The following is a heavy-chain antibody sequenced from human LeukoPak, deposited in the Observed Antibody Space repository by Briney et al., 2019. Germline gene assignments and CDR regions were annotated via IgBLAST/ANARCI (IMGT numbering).Heavy chain of an antibody. Sequence: SGTLSLTCAVSGGSISSSNWWSWVRQPPGKGLEWIGEIYHSGSTNYNPSLKSRVTISVDKSKNQFSLKLSSVTAADTAVYYCARAQDIAALGVHFDYWGQGTLVTVSS. CDR2: IYHSGST. V-gene: IGHV4-4*02. J-gene: IGHJ4*02. D-gene: IGHD6-13*01. CDR1: GGSISSSNW. CDR3: ARAQDIAALGVHFDY.